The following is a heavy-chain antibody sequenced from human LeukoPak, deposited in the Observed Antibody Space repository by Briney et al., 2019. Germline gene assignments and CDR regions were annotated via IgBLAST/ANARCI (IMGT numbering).Heavy chain of an antibody. V-gene: IGHV1-18*01. CDR2: ISTYTGYS. J-gene: IGHJ4*02. D-gene: IGHD6-19*01. CDR1: GYTFTSSG. CDR3: AKSSSGGYSDY. Sequence: SVKVSCKASGYTFTSSGISWVRQAPGQGLEWMGWISTYTGYSKYAQNLQGRVTMTADTSTSTAYMELSSLRSDDTAVYYCAKSSSGGYSDYWGQGTLVTVSS.